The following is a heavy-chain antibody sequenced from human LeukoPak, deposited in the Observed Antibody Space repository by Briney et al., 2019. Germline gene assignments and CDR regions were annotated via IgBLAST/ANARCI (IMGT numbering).Heavy chain of an antibody. CDR3: ARWIPDP. CDR1: GFTFSNYA. CDR2: ISGSGGTT. D-gene: IGHD5-12*01. Sequence: GGSLRLSCAASGFTFSNYAMSWVRQAPGKGLEWVSGISGSGGTTYYADSVKGRFTISRDNSENTLYLHMNSLRAEDTAVYYCARWIPDPWGQGTLVTVSS. V-gene: IGHV3-23*01. J-gene: IGHJ5*02.